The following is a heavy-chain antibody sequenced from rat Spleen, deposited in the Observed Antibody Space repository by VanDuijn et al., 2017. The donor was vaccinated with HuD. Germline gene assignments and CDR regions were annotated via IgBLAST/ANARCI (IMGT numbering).Heavy chain of an antibody. Sequence: EVQLVESGGGLVQPGRSLKLSCVASGFTFSDYNMAWVRQAPKKGLEWVATIIYDGTRAYYRDSVKGRFTFSRDSAKNTLYLQMDSLRSEDTATYYFAKQLFNYGSYYFDYWGQGVMVTVSS. J-gene: IGHJ2*01. D-gene: IGHD1-3*01. CDR3: AKQLFNYGSYYFDY. CDR1: GFTFSDYN. CDR2: IIYDGTRA. V-gene: IGHV5S10*01.